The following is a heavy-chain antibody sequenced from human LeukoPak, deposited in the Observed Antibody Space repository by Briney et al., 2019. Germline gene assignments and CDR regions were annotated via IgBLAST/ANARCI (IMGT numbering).Heavy chain of an antibody. CDR1: GVSMSSSPYY. Sequence: SETLSLTCTVSGVSMSSSPYYWGWIRQPPGKGLEWIGTIYDSGNTNYNPSLRSRLTISVDTSRNQFSLKLSSVTAADAAVYYCARHDCDSSRCSVNWFDPWGQGTLVTVSS. D-gene: IGHD2/OR15-2a*01. V-gene: IGHV4-39*01. CDR3: ARHDCDSSRCSVNWFDP. J-gene: IGHJ5*02. CDR2: IYDSGNT.